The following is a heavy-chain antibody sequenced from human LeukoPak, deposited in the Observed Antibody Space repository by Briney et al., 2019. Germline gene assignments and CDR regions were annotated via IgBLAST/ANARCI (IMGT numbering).Heavy chain of an antibody. CDR1: GFTFDDYA. D-gene: IGHD3-22*01. Sequence: GGSLRLSCAASGFTFDDYAMHWVRQAPGKGLEWVSGISWNSGSIGYADSVKGRFTISRDNAKNSLYLQMNSLRAEDTALYYCAKDIETLNDSSGYYGAFDIWGQGTVVTVS. J-gene: IGHJ3*02. CDR2: ISWNSGSI. V-gene: IGHV3-9*01. CDR3: AKDIETLNDSSGYYGAFDI.